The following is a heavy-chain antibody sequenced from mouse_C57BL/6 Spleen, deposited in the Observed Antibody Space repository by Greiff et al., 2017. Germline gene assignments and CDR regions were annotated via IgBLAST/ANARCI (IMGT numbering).Heavy chain of an antibody. J-gene: IGHJ3*01. V-gene: IGHV1-72*01. Sequence: VQLQQPGAELVKPGASVKLSCKASGYTFTSYWMHWVKQRPGRGLEWIGRINPNSGSTNYTEKFKSKATLTVDKASSTAYMQLSSLTSEDSAVYYGASDCYGGSCSLAYWGQGTLGTVS. CDR2: INPNSGST. CDR3: ASDCYGGSCSLAY. D-gene: IGHD1-1*01. CDR1: GYTFTSYW.